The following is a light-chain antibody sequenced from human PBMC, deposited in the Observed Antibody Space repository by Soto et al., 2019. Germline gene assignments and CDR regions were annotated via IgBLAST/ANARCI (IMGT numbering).Light chain of an antibody. V-gene: IGLV2-14*01. CDR2: DVS. CDR3: TSYTSSSTYV. J-gene: IGLJ1*01. Sequence: QSVLTQPASVSGSPGQSIAISCTGTSSDVGGYKYVSWYQRHPGKAPKLMIYDVSNRPSGVSDRFSGSKSGNTASLTISGLQAEDEADYYCTSYTSSSTYVFGTGTKATVL. CDR1: SSDVGGYKY.